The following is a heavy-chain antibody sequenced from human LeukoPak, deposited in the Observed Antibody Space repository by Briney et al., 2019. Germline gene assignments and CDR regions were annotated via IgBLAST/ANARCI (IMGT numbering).Heavy chain of an antibody. D-gene: IGHD6-19*01. CDR3: ARDLPSGWYGGVAFDI. J-gene: IGHJ3*02. Sequence: GASVKVSCKASGYTFTGYYMHWVRQAPGQGLEWMGWINPNSGGTNYAQKFQGRVTMTRDTSISTAYMELSRLRSDDTAVYYCARDLPSGWYGGVAFDIWGQGTMVTVSS. V-gene: IGHV1-2*02. CDR2: INPNSGGT. CDR1: GYTFTGYY.